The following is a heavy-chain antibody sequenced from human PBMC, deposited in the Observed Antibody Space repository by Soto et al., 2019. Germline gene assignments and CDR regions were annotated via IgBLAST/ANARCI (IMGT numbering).Heavy chain of an antibody. Sequence: GASVKVSCKASGGTFSSYTISWVRQAPGQGLEWMGRIIPILGIANYAQKFQGRVTITADKSTSTAYMELSSLRSEDTAVYYCAEGITSNWFDPWGQGTLVTVSS. CDR2: IIPILGIA. CDR1: GGTFSSYT. J-gene: IGHJ5*02. CDR3: AEGITSNWFDP. D-gene: IGHD3-3*01. V-gene: IGHV1-69*02.